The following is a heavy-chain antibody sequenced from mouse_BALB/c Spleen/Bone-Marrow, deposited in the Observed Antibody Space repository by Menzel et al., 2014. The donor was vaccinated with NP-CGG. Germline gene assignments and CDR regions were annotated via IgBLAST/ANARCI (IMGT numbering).Heavy chain of an antibody. Sequence: QVQLQQSGPGLVAPSQSLSITCTVSGFSLTGYGVNWVRQPPGKGLEWLGKIWGDGSTDYNSPLKSRLSIIQDNSKSQVFLKMNSLQTDDTARYYCARDRRGLRYFDVWGAGTTVTVSS. V-gene: IGHV2-6-7*01. CDR1: GFSLTGYG. D-gene: IGHD2-13*01. CDR2: IWGDGST. J-gene: IGHJ1*01. CDR3: ARDRRGLRYFDV.